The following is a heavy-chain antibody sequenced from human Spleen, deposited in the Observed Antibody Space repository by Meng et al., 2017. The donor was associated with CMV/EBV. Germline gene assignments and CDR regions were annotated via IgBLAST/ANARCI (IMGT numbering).Heavy chain of an antibody. Sequence: SETLSLTCTVSGGSISSSSYYWGWIRQPPGKGLEWIGSIYYSGSTYYNPSLKSRVTISVDTSKNQFSLKLSSVTAADTAVYYCATRNNAYDSSGFDYWGQGTLVTVSS. J-gene: IGHJ4*02. D-gene: IGHD3-22*01. CDR1: GGSISSSSYY. CDR2: IYYSGST. V-gene: IGHV4-39*07. CDR3: ATRNNAYDSSGFDY.